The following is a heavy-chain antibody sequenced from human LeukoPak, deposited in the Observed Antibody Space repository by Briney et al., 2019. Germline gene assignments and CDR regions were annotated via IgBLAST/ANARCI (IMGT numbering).Heavy chain of an antibody. CDR2: INHSGST. V-gene: IGHV4-34*01. CDR1: GGSFSGYY. CDR3: ARLTKNDSGSYRFGKKKRGYMDV. J-gene: IGHJ6*03. D-gene: IGHD3-10*01. Sequence: ETLSLTCAVYGGSFSGYYWSWIRQPPGRGLEWIGEINHSGSTNYNPSLKSRVTISVDTSKNQFSLKLSSVTAADTAVYYCARLTKNDSGSYRFGKKKRGYMDVWGKGTTVTISS.